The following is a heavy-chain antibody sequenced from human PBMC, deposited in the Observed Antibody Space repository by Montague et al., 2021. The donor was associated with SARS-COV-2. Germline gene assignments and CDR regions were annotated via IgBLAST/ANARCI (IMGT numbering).Heavy chain of an antibody. CDR1: GFTFSSYA. Sequence: SLRLSCAASGFTFSSYAMHWVRQAPGKGLEWVAVISYDGSDEYYADSVKGRFTISRDNSKNTLYLQMNSLRAEDTAVYYCASPRGPSYYDILTGSAFDYWGQGTLVTVSS. D-gene: IGHD3-9*01. CDR3: ASPRGPSYYDILTGSAFDY. J-gene: IGHJ4*02. V-gene: IGHV3-30-3*01. CDR2: ISYDGSDE.